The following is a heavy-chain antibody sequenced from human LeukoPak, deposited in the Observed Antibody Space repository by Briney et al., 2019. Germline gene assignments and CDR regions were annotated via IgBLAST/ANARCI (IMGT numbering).Heavy chain of an antibody. CDR2: TYYRSKWYS. D-gene: IGHD6-13*01. Sequence: SQTLSLTCAISGDSVPSNSAGWNWIRLSPSRGLEWLGRTYYRSKWYSDYAVSVESRITINPDTSKNQFSLQLNSVTPEDTAVYYCARWAAGHGMDVWGQGTTVTVS. V-gene: IGHV6-1*01. CDR3: ARWAAGHGMDV. J-gene: IGHJ6*02. CDR1: GDSVPSNSAG.